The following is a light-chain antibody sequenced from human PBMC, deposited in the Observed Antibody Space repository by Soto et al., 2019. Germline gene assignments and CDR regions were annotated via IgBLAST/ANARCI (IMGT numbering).Light chain of an antibody. J-gene: IGKJ1*01. Sequence: DLQMTQSPSSLSASVGDRVTVTCRASQSITTYLNWYQQKPGKAPKLLIYAASSLQSGVPSRFSGSGSGTDFTLTITSLQPEDFATYICQQSYGTPWTFGQGTKVEIK. CDR1: QSITTY. CDR2: AAS. V-gene: IGKV1-39*01. CDR3: QQSYGTPWT.